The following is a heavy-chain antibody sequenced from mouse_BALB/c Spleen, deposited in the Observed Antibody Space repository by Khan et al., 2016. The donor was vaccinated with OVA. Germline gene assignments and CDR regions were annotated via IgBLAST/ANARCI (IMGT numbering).Heavy chain of an antibody. Sequence: VQLQQSGTVLARPGASVKMSCKASGYTFTSYWMHWVKQRPGQGLEWIGAIYPGNSDTNYNQKFKGKAKLTAVTSTSTSSLELNSLTNEDSAVYYCTRNGFGNYESGDYWGQGTTLTVSS. D-gene: IGHD2-1*01. J-gene: IGHJ2*01. V-gene: IGHV1-5*01. CDR1: GYTFTSYW. CDR2: IYPGNSDT. CDR3: TRNGFGNYESGDY.